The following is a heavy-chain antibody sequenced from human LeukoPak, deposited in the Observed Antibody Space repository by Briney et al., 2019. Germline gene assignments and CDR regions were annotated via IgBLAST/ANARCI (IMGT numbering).Heavy chain of an antibody. D-gene: IGHD3-10*01. CDR3: ARHIFPDGSPFDS. CDR1: GDSITNNH. J-gene: IGHJ4*02. Sequence: SSETLSLTCTVSGDSITNNHWSWIRQPPGKGLEWLGHISYTGSTNYNPSLKSRLTISVDTSKNHFSLTLTSVTAADTALYYCARHIFPDGSPFDSWGQGSLVTVSS. V-gene: IGHV4-59*08. CDR2: ISYTGST.